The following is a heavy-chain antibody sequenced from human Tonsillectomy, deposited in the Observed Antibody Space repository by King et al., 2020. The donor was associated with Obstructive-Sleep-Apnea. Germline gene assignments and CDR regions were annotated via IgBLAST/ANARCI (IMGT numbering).Heavy chain of an antibody. V-gene: IGHV3-30*18. Sequence: VQLVESGGGVVQPGRSLRLSCAASGFTFSRYGMQWVRQAPGKGLEWVAVISYDGSNKYYADSVKGRFTISRDNSKNTLYLQMNSLRAEDTAVYYCAKVPPLWGPGTLVTVSS. CDR2: ISYDGSNK. J-gene: IGHJ4*02. CDR1: GFTFSRYG. CDR3: AKVPPL.